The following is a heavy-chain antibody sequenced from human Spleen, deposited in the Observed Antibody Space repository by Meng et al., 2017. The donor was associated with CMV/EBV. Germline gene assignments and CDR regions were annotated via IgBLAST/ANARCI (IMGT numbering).Heavy chain of an antibody. J-gene: IGHJ4*02. CDR1: GFTFSGYA. V-gene: IGHV3-23*03. Sequence: GESLKISCAASGFTFSGYAMNWVRQAPGKGLEWVAVIYGGGSSTYYADSVKGRFTISRDNAKNSLYLQMNSLRAEDTAVYYCARESRDGIAAAPADYWGQGTLVTVSS. CDR2: IYGGGSST. D-gene: IGHD6-13*01. CDR3: ARESRDGIAAAPADY.